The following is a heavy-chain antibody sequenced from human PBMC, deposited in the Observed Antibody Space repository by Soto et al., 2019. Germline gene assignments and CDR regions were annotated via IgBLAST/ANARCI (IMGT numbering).Heavy chain of an antibody. CDR2: ISYDGSNK. CDR3: AKGAHRGYSGYDYVAHPFYYYYGMDV. Sequence: GGSLRLSCAASGFTFSSYGMHWVRQAPGKGLEWVAVISYDGSNKYYADSVKGRFTISRDNSKNTLYLQMNSLRAEDTAVYYCAKGAHRGYSGYDYVAHPFYYYYGMDVWGQGTTVTVSS. D-gene: IGHD5-12*01. V-gene: IGHV3-30*18. J-gene: IGHJ6*02. CDR1: GFTFSSYG.